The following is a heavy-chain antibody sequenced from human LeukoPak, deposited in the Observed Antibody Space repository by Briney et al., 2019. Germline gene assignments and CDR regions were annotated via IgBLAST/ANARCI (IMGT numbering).Heavy chain of an antibody. Sequence: GGSLRLSCAASGFTFSSYSMNWVRQAPGQGLEWVSSISSSSSHIYYADSVKGRFTISRDNSKNTLYLQMNSLRAEDTAVYYCAKDWTGTKPFDLWGRGTLVTVSS. D-gene: IGHD3/OR15-3a*01. V-gene: IGHV3-21*04. CDR1: GFTFSSYS. CDR2: ISSSSSHI. J-gene: IGHJ2*01. CDR3: AKDWTGTKPFDL.